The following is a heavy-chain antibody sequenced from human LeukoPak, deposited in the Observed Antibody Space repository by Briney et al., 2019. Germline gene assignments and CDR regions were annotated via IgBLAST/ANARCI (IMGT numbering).Heavy chain of an antibody. V-gene: IGHV3-53*01. CDR2: IYKDGRT. Sequence: GGSLRLSCVASGFTFTSYTMNWVRQAPGKGLEWVSVIYKDGRTFYADSVKGRSTISRDNSKNTLYLQMNSLRAEDTAVYYCAKSLTYYHENSDSIWGQGTLVTVSS. CDR1: GFTFTSYT. D-gene: IGHD3-22*01. J-gene: IGHJ4*02. CDR3: AKSLTYYHENSDSI.